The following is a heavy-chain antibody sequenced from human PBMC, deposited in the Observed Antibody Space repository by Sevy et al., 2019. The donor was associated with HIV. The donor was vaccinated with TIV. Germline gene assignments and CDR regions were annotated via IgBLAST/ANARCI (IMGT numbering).Heavy chain of an antibody. CDR1: GGSISSYY. D-gene: IGHD3-10*01. V-gene: IGHV4-59*01. J-gene: IGHJ6*02. CDR2: IYYSGST. CDR3: AGGVGYYGSGSYSNYYGMDV. Sequence: SETLSLTCTVSGGSISSYYWSWIRQPPGKGLEWIGYIYYSGSTNYNPSLKSGVTISVDTSKNQFYLKLRSVTAADTAVYYCAGGVGYYGSGSYSNYYGMDVWGQGTTVTVSS.